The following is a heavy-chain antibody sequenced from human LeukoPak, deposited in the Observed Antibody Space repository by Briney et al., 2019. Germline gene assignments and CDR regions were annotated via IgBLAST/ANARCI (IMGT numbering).Heavy chain of an antibody. CDR3: VRQITVSQNWFDP. V-gene: IGHV1-18*01. CDR2: ISAYNGNT. CDR1: GYTFTNFA. D-gene: IGHD4-17*01. Sequence: ASVKVSCKASGYTFTNFAISWVRQAPGQGLEWMGWISAYNGNTNYAQKLQGRVTMTTDTSTSTAYMELRSLRSDDTAVYYCVRQITVSQNWFDPWGQGTLVTVSS. J-gene: IGHJ5*02.